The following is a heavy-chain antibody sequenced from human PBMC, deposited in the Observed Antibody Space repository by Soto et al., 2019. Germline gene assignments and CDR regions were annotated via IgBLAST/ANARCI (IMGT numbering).Heavy chain of an antibody. J-gene: IGHJ2*01. V-gene: IGHV3-23*01. CDR3: ANQLENGPWYFDL. CDR2: ISGSGGST. Sequence: GGSLRLSCAASGFTFSSYAMSWVRQAPGKGLEWVSAISGSGGSTYYADSVKGRFTISRDNSKNTLYLQMNSLRAEDTAVYYCANQLENGPWYFDLWGRGTLVTVSS. D-gene: IGHD1-1*01. CDR1: GFTFSSYA.